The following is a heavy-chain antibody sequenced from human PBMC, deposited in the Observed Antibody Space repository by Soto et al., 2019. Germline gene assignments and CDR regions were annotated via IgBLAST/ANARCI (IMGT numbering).Heavy chain of an antibody. CDR3: ARDPNSPDLYDAKTSS. Sequence: SETLSLTCTVSGGSISSGGYYWSWIRQHPGKGLEWIGYIYYSGSTYYNPSLKSRVTISVDTSKNQFSLKLSSVTAADTAVYYCARDPNSPDLYDAKTSSWGQGTLVTVSS. D-gene: IGHD5-12*01. CDR1: GGSISSGGYY. CDR2: IYYSGST. V-gene: IGHV4-31*03. J-gene: IGHJ4*02.